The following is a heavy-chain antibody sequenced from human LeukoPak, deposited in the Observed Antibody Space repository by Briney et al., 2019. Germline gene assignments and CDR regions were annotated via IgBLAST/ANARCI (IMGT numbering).Heavy chain of an antibody. Sequence: ASVNVSCKASGYTFTSYGISCVRQAPGQGLEWMGIINPSGGSTSYAQKFQGRVTMTRDMSTSTVHMELSSLRSEDMAVYYCARYGSYRFDYWGQGTLVTVSS. CDR1: GYTFTSYG. V-gene: IGHV1-46*01. CDR3: ARYGSYRFDY. J-gene: IGHJ4*02. CDR2: INPSGGST. D-gene: IGHD1-26*01.